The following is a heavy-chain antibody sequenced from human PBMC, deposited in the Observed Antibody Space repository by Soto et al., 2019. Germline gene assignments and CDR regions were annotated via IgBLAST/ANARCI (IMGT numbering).Heavy chain of an antibody. CDR2: ISYDGSTK. CDR1: GFTISTYG. Sequence: PGGSLRLSCAVSGFTISTYGMHWVRQAPGKGLEWVAVISYDGSTKYYADSVKGRFTISRDNSKNTLYLQMNSLRAEDTAVYYCAKIPYYDSSYLDYWGQGTLVTVSS. J-gene: IGHJ4*02. V-gene: IGHV3-30*18. CDR3: AKIPYYDSSYLDY. D-gene: IGHD3-22*01.